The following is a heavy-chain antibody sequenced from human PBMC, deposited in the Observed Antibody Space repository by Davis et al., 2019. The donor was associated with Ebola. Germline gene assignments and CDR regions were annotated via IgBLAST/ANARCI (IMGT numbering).Heavy chain of an antibody. CDR3: ARPTNRESIYYYYGMDV. CDR1: GGTFSSYA. J-gene: IGHJ6*02. Sequence: SVKVSCKASGGTFSSYAISWVRQAPGQGLEWMGGIIPIFGTANYAQKFQGRVTITADESTSTAYMELSSLRSEDTAVYYCARPTNRESIYYYYGMDVWGQGITVTVSS. V-gene: IGHV1-69*13. CDR2: IIPIFGTA. D-gene: IGHD3-10*01.